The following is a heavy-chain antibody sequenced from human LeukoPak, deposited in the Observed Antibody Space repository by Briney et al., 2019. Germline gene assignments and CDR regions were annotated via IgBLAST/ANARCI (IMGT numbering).Heavy chain of an antibody. CDR3: ARVLWPYYYYYGMGV. Sequence: GGSLRLSCAASGFTFSSYWMHWVRHAPGKGLVWVSRINSDGSSTSYADSVKGRFTISRDNAKNTLYLQMNSLRAEDTAVYYCARVLWPYYYYYGMGVWGKGTTVTVSS. CDR2: INSDGSST. CDR1: GFTFSSYW. D-gene: IGHD2-21*01. J-gene: IGHJ6*04. V-gene: IGHV3-74*01.